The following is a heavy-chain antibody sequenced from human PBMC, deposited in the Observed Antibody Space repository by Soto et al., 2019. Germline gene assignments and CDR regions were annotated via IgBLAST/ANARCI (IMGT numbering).Heavy chain of an antibody. V-gene: IGHV3-73*02. CDR3: AQSVYCDGASCSLDHFYYYGMDV. Sequence: EVQLVESGGGLVQPGGSLKLSCAASGFSLSGSAMHWVRQASGKGLEWVGRIRSKPYSYATEYAASVKGRFTISRDDSKNTAYLQMNSLKTEDTAVYYCAQSVYCDGASCSLDHFYYYGMDVWGRGTTVTVSS. J-gene: IGHJ6*02. CDR2: IRSKPYSYAT. CDR1: GFSLSGSA. D-gene: IGHD2-15*01.